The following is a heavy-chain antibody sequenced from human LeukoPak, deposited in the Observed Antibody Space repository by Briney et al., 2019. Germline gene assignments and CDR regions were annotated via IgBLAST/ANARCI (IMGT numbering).Heavy chain of an antibody. CDR1: GFTVTSND. J-gene: IGHJ4*02. CDR3: ARVAEVGIAVAGHRGELDY. CDR2: IFSGGRT. Sequence: PGGSLRLSCAASGFTVTSNDMSWVRQAPGKGLEWVSVIFSGGRTYYADSVRGRFTISRDNLKNTVYLQMNSLRAEDTAVYYCARVAEVGIAVAGHRGELDYWGQGTLVTVSS. V-gene: IGHV3-53*01. D-gene: IGHD6-19*01.